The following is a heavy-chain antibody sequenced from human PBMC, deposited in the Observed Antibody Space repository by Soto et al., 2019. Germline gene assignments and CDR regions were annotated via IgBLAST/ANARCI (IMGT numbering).Heavy chain of an antibody. CDR2: ISGSGGST. CDR3: ARDGIGGTVFRGYLDY. V-gene: IGHV3-23*01. D-gene: IGHD1-7*01. CDR1: GFIFSSYA. Sequence: GGSLRLSCAASGFIFSSYAMSWVRQAPGKGLEWVSGISGSGGSTYYADSVKGRFTISRDNSKNTLYLQMNTLGAEDTAVYYCARDGIGGTVFRGYLDYWGRGTVVTVSS. J-gene: IGHJ4*02.